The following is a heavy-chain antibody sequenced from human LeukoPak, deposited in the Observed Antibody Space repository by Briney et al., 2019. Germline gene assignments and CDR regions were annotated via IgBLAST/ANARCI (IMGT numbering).Heavy chain of an antibody. Sequence: QPGGSLRLSCAASGFTFSSYEMNWVRQAPGKGLEWVSYTSSSGSTIYYADSVKGRFTISRDNAKNSLYLQMNSLRAEDTAVYYCARGNNYYDSSGYYYYFDYWGQGTLVTVSS. V-gene: IGHV3-48*03. CDR2: TSSSGSTI. CDR3: ARGNNYYDSSGYYYYFDY. J-gene: IGHJ4*02. D-gene: IGHD3-22*01. CDR1: GFTFSSYE.